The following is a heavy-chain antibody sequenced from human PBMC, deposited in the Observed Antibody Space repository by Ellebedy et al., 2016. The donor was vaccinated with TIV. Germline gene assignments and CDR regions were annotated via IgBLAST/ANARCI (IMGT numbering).Heavy chain of an antibody. Sequence: AASVKVSCKASGYAFATYGISWVRQASGHGLEWVGWIGVYNGNKNYGQRVQGRVTMTADTSTNTAYMELRSPRSDDTAVYYCARRAGYYDPLDYWGQGTLVTVSS. J-gene: IGHJ4*02. V-gene: IGHV1-18*01. CDR3: ARRAGYYDPLDY. D-gene: IGHD3-3*01. CDR1: GYAFATYG. CDR2: IGVYNGNK.